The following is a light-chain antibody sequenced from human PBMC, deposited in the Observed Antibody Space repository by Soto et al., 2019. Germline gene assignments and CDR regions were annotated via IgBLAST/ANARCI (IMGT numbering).Light chain of an antibody. J-gene: IGKJ1*01. V-gene: IGKV1-39*01. CDR3: QQSYNTPRT. CDR2: GAS. CDR1: QSISNY. Sequence: DIQMTQSPSSLSASVGDRVTISCRASQSISNYLNWYQQKPGKAPKLLMYGASTLQSGVPSRFSGSGSGTDFTLTISSLQPEDFATYYCQQSYNTPRTFGQGTKVDIK.